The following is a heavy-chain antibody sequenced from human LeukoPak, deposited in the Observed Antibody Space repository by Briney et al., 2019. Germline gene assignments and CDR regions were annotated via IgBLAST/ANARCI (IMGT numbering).Heavy chain of an antibody. CDR1: GYRFKTFG. Sequence: ASVKVSCKTSGYRFKTFGISWVRQAPGQGLEWMGWIRADKGKTDYAQKFQDRVTLTIDTSTSTAYMELRSLTSDDTATYYCARDRSNSDFWGQGTLVTVS. J-gene: IGHJ4*02. V-gene: IGHV1-18*01. D-gene: IGHD4-11*01. CDR2: IRADKGKT. CDR3: ARDRSNSDF.